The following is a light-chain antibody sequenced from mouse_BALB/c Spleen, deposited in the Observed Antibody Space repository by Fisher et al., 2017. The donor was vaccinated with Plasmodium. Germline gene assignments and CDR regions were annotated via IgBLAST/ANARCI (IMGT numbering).Light chain of an antibody. CDR2: YTS. CDR3: QQSNSWPLT. Sequence: DIVITQSTATLSVTPGDSVSLSCRASQSIVSNLHWYQQKSHESPRLLINYTSQSISGIPSRFSGSGSGTDFTLSINSVETEDFGMYFCQQSNSWPLTFGAGTKLELK. J-gene: IGKJ5*01. CDR1: QSIVSN. V-gene: IGKV5-43*01.